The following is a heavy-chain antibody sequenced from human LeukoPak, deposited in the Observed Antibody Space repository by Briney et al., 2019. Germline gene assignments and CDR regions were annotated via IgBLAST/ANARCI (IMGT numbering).Heavy chain of an antibody. CDR2: INPNSGGT. CDR1: GYTFTSYG. Sequence: ASVKVSCKASGYTFTSYGISWVRQAPGQGLEWMGWINPNSGGTNYAQKFQGRVTMTRDTSISTAYMELSRLRSDDTAVYYCARSVRTMVRGVIPLDYWGQGTLVTVSS. D-gene: IGHD3-10*01. V-gene: IGHV1-2*02. CDR3: ARSVRTMVRGVIPLDY. J-gene: IGHJ4*02.